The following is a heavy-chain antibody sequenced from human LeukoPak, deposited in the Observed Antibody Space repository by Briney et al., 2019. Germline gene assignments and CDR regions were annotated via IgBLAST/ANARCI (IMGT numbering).Heavy chain of an antibody. Sequence: GGSLRLSCAASGFSFSNYLVHWVRQAPGKGLEYVSTISSNGGSTYYANSVKGRFTISGDNSKNTLYLQMGSLRAEDMAVYYCARDSLDPYSGSYYDYWGQGALVTVSS. CDR2: ISSNGGST. CDR3: ARDSLDPYSGSYYDY. J-gene: IGHJ4*02. D-gene: IGHD1-26*01. CDR1: GFSFSNYL. V-gene: IGHV3-64*01.